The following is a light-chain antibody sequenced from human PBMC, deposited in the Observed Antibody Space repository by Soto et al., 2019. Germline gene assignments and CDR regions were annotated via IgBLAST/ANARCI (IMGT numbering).Light chain of an antibody. V-gene: IGKV3-20*01. Sequence: VLTQSPGTLSLSPGDRATLSCRASQRVSGSSLAWYQQKPGLSPRLLIYGASNRATGVPDRFNGSGSGADFTRTISRLEPEDFAVYHCQQYGNSPSFGQGTKLEI. CDR3: QQYGNSPS. J-gene: IGKJ2*01. CDR2: GAS. CDR1: QRVSGSS.